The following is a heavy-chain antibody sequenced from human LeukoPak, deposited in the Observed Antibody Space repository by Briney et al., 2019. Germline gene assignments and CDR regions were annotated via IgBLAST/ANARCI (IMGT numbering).Heavy chain of an antibody. V-gene: IGHV1-2*02. CDR2: INPNNGGT. CDR1: GYSVTGYD. J-gene: IGHJ4*02. Sequence: GASVKVSCTASGYSVTGYDMHWVRQAPGQGLEWMGWINPNNGGTDCAQKFQGRVTMTRDTSISTAYMELSRLTSDDTAVYYCAREYYDSTAYYYFDYWGQGTLVTVSA. CDR3: AREYYDSTAYYYFDY. D-gene: IGHD3-22*01.